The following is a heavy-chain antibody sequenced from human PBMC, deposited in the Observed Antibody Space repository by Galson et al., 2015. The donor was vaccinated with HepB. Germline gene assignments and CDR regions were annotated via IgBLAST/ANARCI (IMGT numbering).Heavy chain of an antibody. J-gene: IGHJ6*02. D-gene: IGHD2-15*01. Sequence: SLRLSCAASGFTFSSYGMHWVRQAPGKGLEWVALIWYDGSNKYYADSVQGRFTISRDNSKNTLYLQMNSLRAEDTAVYYCARRGGTTGRGGMDVWGQGTTVTVSS. CDR1: GFTFSSYG. V-gene: IGHV3-33*08. CDR2: IWYDGSNK. CDR3: ARRGGTTGRGGMDV.